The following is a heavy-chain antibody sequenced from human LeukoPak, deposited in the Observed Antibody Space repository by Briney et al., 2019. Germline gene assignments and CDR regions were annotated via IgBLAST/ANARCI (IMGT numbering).Heavy chain of an antibody. J-gene: IGHJ3*02. Sequence: ASVKVSCKASGFTFTSHGFTWVRQAPGQGLEWMGWISAYNGDTHSAERFQGRVTLTTDTSTSTAYMELRGLRSDDTAVYYCARAPVTTDAFDIWGQGTMVTVSS. CDR1: GFTFTSHG. CDR3: ARAPVTTDAFDI. CDR2: ISAYNGDT. V-gene: IGHV1-18*01. D-gene: IGHD4-17*01.